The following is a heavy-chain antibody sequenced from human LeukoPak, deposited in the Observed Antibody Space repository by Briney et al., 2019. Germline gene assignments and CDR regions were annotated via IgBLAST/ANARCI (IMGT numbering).Heavy chain of an antibody. Sequence: SVKGSPATSLYTFSSYYMRCGRQTPVHKRERMGIIKRSGGSTSYAQKFQDRVTMTRDTSTSTVYMELSSLRSEDTAVYYCARYIGGSGWCWGQGALATVSS. J-gene: IGHJ4*02. CDR3: ARYIGGSGWC. V-gene: IGHV1-46*01. CDR2: IKRSGGST. D-gene: IGHD3-16*01. CDR1: LYTFSSYY.